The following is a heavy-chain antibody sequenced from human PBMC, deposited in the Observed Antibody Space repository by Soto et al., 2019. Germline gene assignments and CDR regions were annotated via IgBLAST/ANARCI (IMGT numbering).Heavy chain of an antibody. D-gene: IGHD2-15*01. CDR1: GGTFSSYA. J-gene: IGHJ4*02. Sequence: QVQLVQSGAEVKKPGSSVKVSCKASGGTFSSYAISWVRQAPGQGLEWMGGIIPIFGTANYAQKFQGRVTITADESTSTAYMELSSLRAEDTAVYYCASACYCSGGSCYPPDYWGQGTLVTVSS. CDR3: ASACYCSGGSCYPPDY. V-gene: IGHV1-69*12. CDR2: IIPIFGTA.